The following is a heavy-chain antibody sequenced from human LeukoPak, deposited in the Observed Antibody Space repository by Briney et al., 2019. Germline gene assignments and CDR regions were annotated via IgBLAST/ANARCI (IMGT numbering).Heavy chain of an antibody. CDR1: GFRLSSYS. J-gene: IGHJ6*03. CDR2: ASLSGTI. CDR3: ATAPHGAIDYIDV. V-gene: IGHV3-48*01. Sequence: GGSLRLSCAASGFRLSSYSLSWVRQAPGKGLEWVSYASLSGTIYYAGSVKGRFTISRDNARDSLSLQMSSLRVADTAVYFCATAPHGAIDYIDVWGRGTTVTV. D-gene: IGHD3-16*01.